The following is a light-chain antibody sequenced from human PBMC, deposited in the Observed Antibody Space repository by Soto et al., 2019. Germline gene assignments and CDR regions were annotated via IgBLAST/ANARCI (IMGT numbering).Light chain of an antibody. CDR2: DVG. V-gene: IGLV2-14*01. CDR1: SSDVGGYNY. J-gene: IGLJ1*01. Sequence: QSVLTQPASVSGSPGQWITISCTETSSDVGGYNYVSWYQQHPGKAPKLMIYDVGNRPSGVSNRFSGSKSGNTASLTISGLQAEDEADYYCSSYKSSSTYVFGTGTKVTVL. CDR3: SSYKSSSTYV.